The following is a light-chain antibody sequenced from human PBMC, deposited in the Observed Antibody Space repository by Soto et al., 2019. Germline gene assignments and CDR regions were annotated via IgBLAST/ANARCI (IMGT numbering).Light chain of an antibody. V-gene: IGLV3-9*01. J-gene: IGLJ2*01. CDR3: QVWDSSTVV. Sequence: SYELTQPLSVSVALGQTARITCGGNNIGSKNVHWYQQKPGQAPVLVIYRDSNRPSGIPERFSGSNSGNTATLTISSAQAGDEADYYCQVWDSSTVVFGGGTKVTVL. CDR2: RDS. CDR1: NIGSKN.